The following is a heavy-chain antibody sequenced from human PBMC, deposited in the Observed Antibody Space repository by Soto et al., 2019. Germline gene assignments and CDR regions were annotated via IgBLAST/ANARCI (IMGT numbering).Heavy chain of an antibody. CDR1: GFTFSSYA. CDR3: ARDLVLSSGSYRDAFDI. J-gene: IGHJ3*02. CDR2: ISYDGSNK. Sequence: QVQLVESGGGVVQPGRSLRLSCAASGFTFSSYAMHWVRQAPGKGLEWVAVISYDGSNKYYADSVKGRFTISRDNSKNTLYLQMNSLRAEDTAVYYCARDLVLSSGSYRDAFDIWGQGTMVTVSS. V-gene: IGHV3-30-3*01. D-gene: IGHD1-26*01.